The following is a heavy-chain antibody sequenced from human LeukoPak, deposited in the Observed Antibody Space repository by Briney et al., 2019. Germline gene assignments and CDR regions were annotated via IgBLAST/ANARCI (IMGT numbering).Heavy chain of an antibody. CDR3: ARDIVVVVAATTYWYFDL. CDR2: MNPNSGNT. D-gene: IGHD2-15*01. V-gene: IGHV1-8*01. CDR1: GYTFTSYD. J-gene: IGHJ2*01. Sequence: ASVKVSCKASGYTFTSYDINWVRQATGQGLEWMGWMNPNSGNTGYAQKFQGRVTMTRNTSISTAYMELSSLRSEDTAVYYCARDIVVVVAATTYWYFDLWGRGTLVTVSS.